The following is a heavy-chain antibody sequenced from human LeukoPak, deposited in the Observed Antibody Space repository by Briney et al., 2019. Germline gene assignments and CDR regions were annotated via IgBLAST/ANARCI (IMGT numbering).Heavy chain of an antibody. V-gene: IGHV3-30*18. D-gene: IGHD5-18*01. CDR1: GFTFSSYG. Sequence: AGGSLRLSCAASGFTFSSYGMPWVRQAPGKGLEWVAVISYDGSNKYYADSVKGRFTISRDNSKNTLYLQMNSLRAEDTAVYYCAKDLFLQLWLGLIDYWGQGTLVTVSS. CDR3: AKDLFLQLWLGLIDY. J-gene: IGHJ4*02. CDR2: ISYDGSNK.